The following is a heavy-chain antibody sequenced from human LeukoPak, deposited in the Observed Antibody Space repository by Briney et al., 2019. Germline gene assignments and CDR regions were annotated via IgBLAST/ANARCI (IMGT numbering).Heavy chain of an antibody. Sequence: ASVKVSCKASGYTFTSYGISWVRQAPGQGLEWMGWISAYNGNSNYAQKFQGRVTMTTDTSTSTGYKELRSLRSDDTAVYYCARVHSYCSSTSCLDYWGQGTLVTVSS. CDR3: ARVHSYCSSTSCLDY. V-gene: IGHV1-18*01. CDR1: GYTFTSYG. J-gene: IGHJ4*02. D-gene: IGHD2-2*01. CDR2: ISAYNGNS.